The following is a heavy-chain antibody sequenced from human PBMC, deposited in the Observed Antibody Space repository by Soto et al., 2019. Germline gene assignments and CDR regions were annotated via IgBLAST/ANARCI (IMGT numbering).Heavy chain of an antibody. Sequence: SETLSLTCTVSGGSISSGDYYWGWIRQPPGKGLEWIGYIYYSGSTYYNPSLKSRVTISVDTSKNQFSLKLSSVAAADTAVYYCARGGYCSGGTCYSEGSDFDYWGQGTLVTVSS. V-gene: IGHV4-30-4*01. D-gene: IGHD2-15*01. CDR3: ARGGYCSGGTCYSEGSDFDY. CDR2: IYYSGST. CDR1: GGSISSGDYY. J-gene: IGHJ4*02.